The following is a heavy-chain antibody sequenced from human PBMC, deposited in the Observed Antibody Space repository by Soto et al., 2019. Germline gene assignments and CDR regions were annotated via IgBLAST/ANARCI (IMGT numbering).Heavy chain of an antibody. D-gene: IGHD3-16*02. V-gene: IGHV3-23*01. CDR3: AKDKQYYDYVWGSYRFYYFDY. Sequence: GGSLRLSCAASGFTFSSYAMSWVRQAPGKGLEWVSAISGSGGSTYYADSVKGRFTISRDNSKNTLYLQMNSLRAEDTAVYYCAKDKQYYDYVWGSYRFYYFDYWGQGTLVTVSS. CDR2: ISGSGGST. CDR1: GFTFSSYA. J-gene: IGHJ4*02.